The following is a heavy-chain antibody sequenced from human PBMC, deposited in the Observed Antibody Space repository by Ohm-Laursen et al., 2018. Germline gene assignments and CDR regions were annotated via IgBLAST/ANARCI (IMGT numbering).Heavy chain of an antibody. V-gene: IGHV3-7*01. J-gene: IGHJ6*02. CDR3: ARVRIQLLYGTDV. CDR1: EFTFSNYW. CDR2: IKQDGSDK. D-gene: IGHD3-10*01. Sequence: SLRLSCAASEFTFSNYWMSWVRQAPGKGLEWVANIKQDGSDKSYVDSVKGRFTISRDNAKNSLYLQMNSLRSEDTAVYYCARVRIQLLYGTDVWGQGTTVTVSS.